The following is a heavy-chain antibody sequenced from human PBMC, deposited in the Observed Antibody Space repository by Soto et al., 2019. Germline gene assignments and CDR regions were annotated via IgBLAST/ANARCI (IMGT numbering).Heavy chain of an antibody. CDR1: GFSFSYAW. Sequence: GGSLRLSCAASGFSFSYAWMNWVRQAPGKGLEWVGRIRSKSDGETADYSAPVKGRFTISRDDSKNMLYLQMNSLRAEDTAVYYCARDSTYYDILTGWAPENGMDVWGQGTTVTVSS. CDR3: ARDSTYYDILTGWAPENGMDV. CDR2: IRSKSDGETA. J-gene: IGHJ6*02. V-gene: IGHV3-15*07. D-gene: IGHD3-9*01.